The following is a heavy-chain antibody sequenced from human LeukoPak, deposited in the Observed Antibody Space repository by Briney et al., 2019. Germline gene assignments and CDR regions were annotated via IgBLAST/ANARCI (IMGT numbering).Heavy chain of an antibody. CDR2: IKEDGSDK. CDR3: GREIPGGTTSLDC. CDR1: GFTFSNYW. Sequence: KPGGSLRLSCAASGFTFSNYWMSWVRQAPGKGLEWVTNIKEDGSDKNYVDSVRGRFTISRDNAKNALYLQMNSLRAEDTAVYYCGREIPGGTTSLDCWGQGTVVTASS. J-gene: IGHJ4*02. V-gene: IGHV3-7*04. D-gene: IGHD1-7*01.